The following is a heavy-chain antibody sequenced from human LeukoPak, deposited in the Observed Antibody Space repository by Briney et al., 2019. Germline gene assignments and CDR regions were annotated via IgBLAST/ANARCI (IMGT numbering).Heavy chain of an antibody. Sequence: ASEALSLTCTVSGGSISSYYWCWIRQPPGKGLEWGGYIYYSGSTNYNPSLKSRVTISVDTSKNQFSLKLSSVTAADTAVYYCARTDDYGDSRGAFDIWGQGTMVTVSS. CDR3: ARTDDYGDSRGAFDI. V-gene: IGHV4-59*01. D-gene: IGHD4-17*01. CDR1: GGSISSYY. CDR2: IYYSGST. J-gene: IGHJ3*02.